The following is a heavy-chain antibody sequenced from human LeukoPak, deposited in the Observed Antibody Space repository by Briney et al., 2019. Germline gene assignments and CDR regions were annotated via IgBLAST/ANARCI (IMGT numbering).Heavy chain of an antibody. Sequence: GGSLRLSCSASGFTLNNYEMSWVRQAPGKGLEWVSYISSSGSISYYSDSVKGRFTISRDNAKNSVSLQMNTLRAEDTGVYYCARQAYGSGWFWGQGTLVSVSS. CDR2: ISSSGSIS. J-gene: IGHJ4*02. D-gene: IGHD6-19*01. CDR3: ARQAYGSGWF. CDR1: GFTLNNYE. V-gene: IGHV3-48*03.